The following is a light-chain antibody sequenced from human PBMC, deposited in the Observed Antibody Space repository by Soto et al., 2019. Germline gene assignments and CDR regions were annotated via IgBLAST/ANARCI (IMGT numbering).Light chain of an antibody. Sequence: QSVLTQPPSVSAAPGQKVTISCSGSSSNIGNNSVSSYNQLPGTAPKFLIYDNTKRPSRIPDRFSGSTSGTSATLGITGLPTGDEADYYCGTWDSSLGAFVFGTGPRSPS. CDR3: GTWDSSLGAFV. V-gene: IGLV1-51*01. CDR2: DNT. J-gene: IGLJ1*01. CDR1: SSNIGNNS.